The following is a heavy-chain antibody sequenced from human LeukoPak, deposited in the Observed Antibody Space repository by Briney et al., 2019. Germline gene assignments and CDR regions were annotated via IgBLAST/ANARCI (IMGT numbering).Heavy chain of an antibody. Sequence: SVKVSCKASGGTFSSYAISWVRQAPGQGLEWMGGIIPIFGTANYAQKFQGRVTITTDESTSTAYMELSSLRSEDTAVYYCARDPRGGSPDAFDVWGQGTMVTVSS. V-gene: IGHV1-69*05. CDR3: ARDPRGGSPDAFDV. J-gene: IGHJ3*01. D-gene: IGHD2-15*01. CDR2: IIPIFGTA. CDR1: GGTFSSYA.